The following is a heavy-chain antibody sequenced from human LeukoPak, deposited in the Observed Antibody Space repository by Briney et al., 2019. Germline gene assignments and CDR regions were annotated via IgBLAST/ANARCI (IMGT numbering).Heavy chain of an antibody. Sequence: PGRSLRLSCAASGFIFSSYGMHWVRQAPGKGLEWVAVISYDGSNKYYADSVKGRFTISRDNSKNTLYLQMNSLRAEDTAAYYCARDPLETRYDFWSGYYRYYGMDVWGQGTTVTVSS. D-gene: IGHD3-3*01. CDR2: ISYDGSNK. CDR1: GFIFSSYG. V-gene: IGHV3-30*03. CDR3: ARDPLETRYDFWSGYYRYYGMDV. J-gene: IGHJ6*02.